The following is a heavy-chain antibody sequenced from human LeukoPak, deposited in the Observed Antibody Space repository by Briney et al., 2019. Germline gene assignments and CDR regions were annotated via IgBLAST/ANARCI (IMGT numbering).Heavy chain of an antibody. Sequence: GGSLRLSCAASGFTFNNYLMSWVRQAPGKGLEGVSVLFTGGGRTLYADSVKGRFTISGDTSRTTLYLKMNALRAEDTAVYYCAKECDYSPGHKFDLWGQGTLVTVSS. D-gene: IGHD3-10*01. CDR2: LFTGGGRT. J-gene: IGHJ4*02. CDR3: AKECDYSPGHKFDL. CDR1: GFTFNNYL. V-gene: IGHV3-23*01.